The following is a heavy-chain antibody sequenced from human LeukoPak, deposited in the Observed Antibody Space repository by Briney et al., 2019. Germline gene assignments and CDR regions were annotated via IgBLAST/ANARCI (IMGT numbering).Heavy chain of an antibody. V-gene: IGHV1-2*02. Sequence: ASVTGSCKASGYTVIGYFLHWVRQAPGQGLECMGWINPNIGDARYAQNVRTRVHMTRHRSINTAYMERSRLTSDDTSGYYCAMIVRESGDSIGFFSWGQGNLCSVSS. CDR1: GYTVIGYF. J-gene: IGHJ5*01. D-gene: IGHD2-21*02. CDR2: INPNIGDA. CDR3: AMIVRESGDSIGFFS.